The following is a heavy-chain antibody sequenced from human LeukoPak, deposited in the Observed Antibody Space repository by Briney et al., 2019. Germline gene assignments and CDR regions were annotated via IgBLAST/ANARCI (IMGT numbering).Heavy chain of an antibody. D-gene: IGHD6-13*01. Sequence: SETLSLTCAVYGGSFSGYYWSWIRRPPGKGLEWIGEINHSGGTNYNPSLKSRVTISVDTSKNQFSLKLSSVTAADTAVYYCARGGSSSWYSLGSSSRFDPWGQGTLVTVSS. V-gene: IGHV4-34*01. CDR1: GGSFSGYY. J-gene: IGHJ5*02. CDR2: INHSGGT. CDR3: ARGGSSSWYSLGSSSRFDP.